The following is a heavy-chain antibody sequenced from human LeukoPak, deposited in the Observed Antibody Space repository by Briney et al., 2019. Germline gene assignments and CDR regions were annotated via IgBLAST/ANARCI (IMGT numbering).Heavy chain of an antibody. CDR3: VREAYYGSASYYNDAFEI. CDR2: IGSDGNYK. V-gene: IGHV3-30*02. D-gene: IGHD3-10*01. J-gene: IGHJ3*02. CDR1: GFTFTTSD. Sequence: GGSLRLSCAASGFTFTTSDMHWIRQAPGKGLEWVAFIGSDGNYKYYGDSVKGRFTISRDNSKNTLYLQMNSLRVEDTAVYYCVREAYYGSASYYNDAFEIWGQGTMVTVSS.